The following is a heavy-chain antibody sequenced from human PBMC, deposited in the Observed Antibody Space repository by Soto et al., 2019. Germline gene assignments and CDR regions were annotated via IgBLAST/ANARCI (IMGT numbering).Heavy chain of an antibody. CDR2: ISTYNGNT. D-gene: IGHD3-10*01. J-gene: IGHJ4*02. CDR3: AREMVRGVGSDY. V-gene: IGHV1-18*01. CDR1: GGTFSSYA. Sequence: ASVKVSCKASGGTFSSYAISWVRQAPGQGLEWMGWISTYNGNTKYAQKLQGRVTMTTDTSTSTAYMELRSLRSDDTAVFYCAREMVRGVGSDYWGQGTLVTVS.